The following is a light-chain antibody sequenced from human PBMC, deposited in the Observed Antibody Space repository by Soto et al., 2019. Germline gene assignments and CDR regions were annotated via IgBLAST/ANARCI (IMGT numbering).Light chain of an antibody. CDR3: QTWGSGIVV. Sequence: QLVLTQSPSASASLRASVKLTCTMSSGQSNYAIAWHQQQSEKGPRYLMKLNSDGSHSKGDGIPDRFSGSSSGAERYLTISSLQSEDEAEYYCQTWGSGIVVFGGGTKLTVL. V-gene: IGLV4-69*01. CDR2: LNSDGSH. CDR1: SGQSNYA. J-gene: IGLJ2*01.